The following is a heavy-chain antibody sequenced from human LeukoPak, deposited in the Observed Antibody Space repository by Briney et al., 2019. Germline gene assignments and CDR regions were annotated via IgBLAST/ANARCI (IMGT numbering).Heavy chain of an antibody. Sequence: GGSLRLSCAASGFTFSSYGMHWVRQAPGKGLEWVAVISYDGSNKYYADPVKGRFTISRDNSKNTLYLQMNSLRAEDTAVYYCAKDIRRLQLERLGDYWGQGTLVTVSS. V-gene: IGHV3-30*18. CDR1: GFTFSSYG. J-gene: IGHJ4*02. CDR3: AKDIRRLQLERLGDY. CDR2: ISYDGSNK. D-gene: IGHD1-1*01.